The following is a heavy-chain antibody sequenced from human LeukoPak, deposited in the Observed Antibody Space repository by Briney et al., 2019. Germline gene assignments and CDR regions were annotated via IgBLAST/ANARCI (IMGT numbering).Heavy chain of an antibody. CDR1: GFTVSSNY. Sequence: GGSLRLSCAASGFTVSSNYMSWVRQAPGKGLEWVSVIYSGGSTYYSDTVKGRFTISRENSKNTLYLQMNSLRAEDAAVYYCARPGRTTPGAFDIWGQGTMVTVSS. J-gene: IGHJ3*02. CDR2: IYSGGST. CDR3: ARPGRTTPGAFDI. V-gene: IGHV3-66*04. D-gene: IGHD1-1*01.